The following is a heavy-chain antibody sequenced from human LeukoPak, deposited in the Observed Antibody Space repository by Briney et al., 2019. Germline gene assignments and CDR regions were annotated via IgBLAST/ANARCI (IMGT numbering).Heavy chain of an antibody. CDR3: AKTSACGGSCYDNDY. Sequence: GGSLRLSCAASGFTFTKYTMSWVRQAPGKGLEWVSAISGSGGSTYYADSVKGRFTISRDNSKNTLYLQMNSLRAEDTAVYYCAKTSACGGSCYDNDYWGQGTLVTVSS. J-gene: IGHJ4*02. V-gene: IGHV3-23*01. CDR1: GFTFTKYT. CDR2: ISGSGGST. D-gene: IGHD2-15*01.